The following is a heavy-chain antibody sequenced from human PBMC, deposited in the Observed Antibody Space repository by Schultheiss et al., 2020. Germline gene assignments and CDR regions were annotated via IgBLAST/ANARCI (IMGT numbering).Heavy chain of an antibody. Sequence: SQTLSLTCTVSGGSISSYYWSWIRQPPGKGLEWIGYIYYSGSTNYNPSLKSRVTISVDTSKNQFSLKLSSVTAADTAVYYCARAIVNHDFWSGYRSNWFDPWGKGTLVTVSS. V-gene: IGHV4-59*01. D-gene: IGHD3-3*01. CDR2: IYYSGST. CDR1: GGSISSYY. CDR3: ARAIVNHDFWSGYRSNWFDP. J-gene: IGHJ5*02.